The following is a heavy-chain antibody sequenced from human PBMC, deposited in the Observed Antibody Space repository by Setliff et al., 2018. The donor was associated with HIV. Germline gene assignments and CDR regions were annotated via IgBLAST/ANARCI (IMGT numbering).Heavy chain of an antibody. CDR1: GYTFTGYY. CDR2: INPHSGGT. Sequence: ASVKVSCKASGYTFTGYYIYWVRQAPGQGLEWMGWINPHSGGTNYAQKFQGRVTMTRNTSISTASMELSRLRSDDTAVYYCASGAYYYVTSGYPRDPFDLWGQGTMVTVSS. D-gene: IGHD3-22*01. CDR3: ASGAYYYVTSGYPRDPFDL. J-gene: IGHJ3*01. V-gene: IGHV1-2*02.